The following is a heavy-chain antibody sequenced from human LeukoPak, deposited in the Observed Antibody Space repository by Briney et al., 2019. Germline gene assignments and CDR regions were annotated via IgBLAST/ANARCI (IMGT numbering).Heavy chain of an antibody. V-gene: IGHV1-24*01. CDR3: ATGPRDNDAFDI. CDR1: GYTLTELS. CDR2: FDPEDGET. J-gene: IGHJ3*02. D-gene: IGHD1-1*01. Sequence: ASVKVSCKVSGYTLTELSMHWVRQAPGKGLEWMGGFDPEDGETIYAQKFQGRVTMTEDTSTDTAYMELSSLRSEDTAVYYCATGPRDNDAFDIWGQGTMVTVSS.